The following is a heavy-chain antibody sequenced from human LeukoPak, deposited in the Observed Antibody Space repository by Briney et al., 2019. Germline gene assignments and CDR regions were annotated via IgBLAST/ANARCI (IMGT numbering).Heavy chain of an antibody. D-gene: IGHD2-8*01. J-gene: IGHJ4*02. V-gene: IGHV3-7*01. CDR1: GLSFSNHW. CDR2: IKEDGSEK. CDR3: ASGVLPHDY. Sequence: PGGSLRLSCAVSGLSFSNHWMNWVRQAPGKGLEWVANIKEDGSEKYYGEFVKGRFTISRDNAKNSLYLQMSSLRAEDTAVYYCASGVLPHDYWGQGTLVTVSS.